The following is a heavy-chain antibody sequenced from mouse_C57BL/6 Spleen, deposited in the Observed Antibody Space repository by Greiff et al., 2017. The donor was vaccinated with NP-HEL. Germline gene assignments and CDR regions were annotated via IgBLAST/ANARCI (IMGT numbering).Heavy chain of an antibody. V-gene: IGHV5-4*01. CDR2: ISDGGRYT. CDR1: GFTFSSYA. D-gene: IGHD2-3*01. CDR3: ARDRWVPRGAMDY. J-gene: IGHJ4*01. Sequence: EVKLMESGGGLVKPGGSLKLSCAASGFTFSSYAMSWVRQTPEKRLEWVATISDGGRYTYYPDNVKGRFTISRDNAKNNLYLQMSHLKSEDTAMYYCARDRWVPRGAMDYWGQGTSVTVSS.